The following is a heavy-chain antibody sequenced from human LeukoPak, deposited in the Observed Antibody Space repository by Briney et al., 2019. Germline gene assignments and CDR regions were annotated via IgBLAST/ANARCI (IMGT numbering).Heavy chain of an antibody. CDR3: ARGSGSYYFDY. Sequence: SETLSLTCAVYGGSFSGYYWSWIRQPPGKGLEWIGEINHSGSTNYNPSLKSRVTISVDTSKNQFSLKLSSVTAADTAVYYCARGSGSYYFDYWGQGTLVTVSS. CDR2: INHSGST. J-gene: IGHJ4*02. D-gene: IGHD1-26*01. V-gene: IGHV4-34*01. CDR1: GGSFSGYY.